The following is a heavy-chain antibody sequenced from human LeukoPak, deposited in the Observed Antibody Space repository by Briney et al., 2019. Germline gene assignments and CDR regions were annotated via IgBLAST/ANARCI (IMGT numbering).Heavy chain of an antibody. CDR2: IHYSGFT. CDR3: ARRPAGAASGAFDY. Sequence: SETLSLTCTVSGASISSRDYYWGWIRQPPGKGLEWIGTIHYSGFTYYNASLKSRVTISLHTSKNQFSLNLTSVTAADTALYYCARRPAGAASGAFDYWGQGTLVTVSS. D-gene: IGHD6-13*01. V-gene: IGHV4-39*01. CDR1: GASISSRDYY. J-gene: IGHJ4*02.